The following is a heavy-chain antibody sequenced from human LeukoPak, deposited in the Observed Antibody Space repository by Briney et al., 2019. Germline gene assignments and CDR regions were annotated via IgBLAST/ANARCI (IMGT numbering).Heavy chain of an antibody. CDR1: GGTFSSYA. J-gene: IGHJ4*02. V-gene: IGHV1-69*06. D-gene: IGHD3-9*01. Sequence: SVKVSCKASGGTFSSYAISWVRQAPGHRLEWMGGIIHIFGTANYAQKFQGRVTITADKSTSTAYMELSRLRSEDTAVYYCAREGYYDILTGYYVYWGQGTLVTVSS. CDR3: AREGYYDILTGYYVY. CDR2: IIHIFGTA.